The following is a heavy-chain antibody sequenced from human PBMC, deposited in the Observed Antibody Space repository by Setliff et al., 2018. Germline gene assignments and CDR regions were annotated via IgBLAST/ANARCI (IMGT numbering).Heavy chain of an antibody. V-gene: IGHV4-59*01. J-gene: IGHJ6*03. CDR3: ARAPPSGGWTPRGYYYYYMDV. CDR1: GGSISSYY. D-gene: IGHD6-19*01. CDR2: MYYSGST. Sequence: SETLSLTCTVSGGSISSYYWSWIRQPPGKGLEWIGYMYYSGSTNYNPSFKSRVTISVDTSKNQFSLKLSSVTAADTAVYYCARAPPSGGWTPRGYYYYYMDVWGKGTTVTVSS.